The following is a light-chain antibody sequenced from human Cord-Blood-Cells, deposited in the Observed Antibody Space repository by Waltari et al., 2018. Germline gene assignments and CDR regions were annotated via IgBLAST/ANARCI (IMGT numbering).Light chain of an antibody. Sequence: DIQMTQSPSSLSASVGDRVTITCRASQSISGYLNWYQQKPGKAPKLLIYAASSLQSGVPSRFSGSGSGTDFTLTISSLQPEDFATYYCQQSYSTLLFGQGTKLEIK. CDR3: QQSYSTLL. J-gene: IGKJ2*01. V-gene: IGKV1-39*01. CDR2: AAS. CDR1: QSISGY.